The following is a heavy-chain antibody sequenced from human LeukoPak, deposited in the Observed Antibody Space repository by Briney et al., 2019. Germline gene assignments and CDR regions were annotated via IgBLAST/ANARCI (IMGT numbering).Heavy chain of an antibody. J-gene: IGHJ5*02. V-gene: IGHV3-30-3*01. CDR2: ISYDGSNK. Sequence: GRSLRLSCAASGFTFSSYAMHWVRQAPGKGLEWVAVISYDGSNKYYADSVKGRFTISRDNSKNTLYLQMNSLRAEDTAVYYCAKDPLWFGATVNWFDPWGQGTLVTVSS. CDR3: AKDPLWFGATVNWFDP. D-gene: IGHD3-10*01. CDR1: GFTFSSYA.